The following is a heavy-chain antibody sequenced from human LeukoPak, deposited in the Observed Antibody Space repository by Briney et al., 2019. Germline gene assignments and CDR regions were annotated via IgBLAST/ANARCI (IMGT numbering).Heavy chain of an antibody. J-gene: IGHJ6*03. CDR3: AKNTIAAAGTGGHYYYYYYMDV. D-gene: IGHD6-13*01. Sequence: PSETLSLTCAVYGGSFSGYYWSWIRQPPGKGLEWSGEINHSGNTNYNPSLKSRVTISVDTSKNQFSLKLSSVTAADTAEYYCAKNTIAAAGTGGHYYYYYYMDVWGKGTTVTVSS. CDR1: GGSFSGYY. V-gene: IGHV4-34*01. CDR2: INHSGNT.